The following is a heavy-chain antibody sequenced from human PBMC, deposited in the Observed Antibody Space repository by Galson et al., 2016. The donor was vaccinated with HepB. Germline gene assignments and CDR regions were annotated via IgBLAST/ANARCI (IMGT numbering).Heavy chain of an antibody. D-gene: IGHD1-26*01. CDR1: GYTLNELS. J-gene: IGHJ4*02. CDR2: LDPDDGEK. Sequence: SVKVSCKVSGYTLNELSVHWVRQAPGKGLEWMGGLDPDDGEKIYAQMVQGRVTMTEDTSTDTAYMELSSLRSEDTAVYYCATEKWEHGVFEYWGQGTLVTVSS. CDR3: ATEKWEHGVFEY. V-gene: IGHV1-24*01.